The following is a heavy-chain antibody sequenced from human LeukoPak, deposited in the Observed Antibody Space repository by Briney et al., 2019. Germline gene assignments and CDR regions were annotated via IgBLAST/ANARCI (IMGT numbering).Heavy chain of an antibody. CDR2: INHSGST. D-gene: IGHD2-21*01. CDR3: ARGAGGGGLENHAFDI. Sequence: ASKTLSLTCAVYGGSFSGYYWSWIRQPPGKGLEWIGEINHSGSTNYNPSLKSRVTISVDTSKNQFSLKLSSVTAADTAVYYCARGAGGGGLENHAFDIWGQGTMVTVSS. V-gene: IGHV4-34*01. J-gene: IGHJ3*02. CDR1: GGSFSGYY.